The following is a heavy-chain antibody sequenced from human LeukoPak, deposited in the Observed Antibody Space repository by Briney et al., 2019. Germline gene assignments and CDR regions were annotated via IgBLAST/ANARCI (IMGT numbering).Heavy chain of an antibody. Sequence: PSQTLALTCAVYGGSFSNYYLTWTRQSPGKGLEWIGEIHPSGSTNYNPSLKSRVTISLDTPKNHLSLQLSSVTAADTAVYYCARGTDFYKGGNYWGQGTLVTVSS. D-gene: IGHD2/OR15-2a*01. CDR1: GGSFSNYY. V-gene: IGHV4-34*01. J-gene: IGHJ4*02. CDR3: ARGTDFYKGGNY. CDR2: IHPSGST.